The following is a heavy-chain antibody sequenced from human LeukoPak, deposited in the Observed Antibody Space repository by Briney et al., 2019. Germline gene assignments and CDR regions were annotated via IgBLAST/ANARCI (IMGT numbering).Heavy chain of an antibody. CDR2: MNTNSGNT. CDR3: ARRSAYGSGTYYVDY. V-gene: IGHV1-8*03. Sequence: GASVKVSCKASGYTFTSYDINWVRQATGQGLEWMGWMNTNSGNTGYAQKFQVRVTITRNTSITTTYMELSSLRSEDTAVYYCARRSAYGSGTYYVDYWGQGTLVTVSS. J-gene: IGHJ4*02. CDR1: GYTFTSYD. D-gene: IGHD3-10*01.